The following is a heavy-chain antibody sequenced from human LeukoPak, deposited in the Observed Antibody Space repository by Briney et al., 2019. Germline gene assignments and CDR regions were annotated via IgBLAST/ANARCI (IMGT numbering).Heavy chain of an antibody. V-gene: IGHV3-7*01. CDR1: GFTFSSYW. J-gene: IGHJ4*02. CDR3: AKASAEGY. CDR2: INQDGSEK. Sequence: GGSLRLSCAASGFTFSSYWMSWVRQAPGKGLEWVANINQDGSEKYYEDSVKGRFTISRDNSKNTLYLQMNSLRAEDTAVYYCAKASAEGYWGQGTLVTVSS.